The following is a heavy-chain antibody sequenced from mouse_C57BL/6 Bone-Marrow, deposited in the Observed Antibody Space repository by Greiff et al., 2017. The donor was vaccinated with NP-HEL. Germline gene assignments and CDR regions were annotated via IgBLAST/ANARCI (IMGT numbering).Heavy chain of an antibody. CDR2: ISNLAYSI. J-gene: IGHJ4*01. CDR1: GFTFSDYG. CDR3: ARRGLLRYAMDY. V-gene: IGHV5-15*04. D-gene: IGHD1-1*01. Sequence: EVMLVESGGGLVQPGGSLKLSCAASGFTFSDYGMAWVRQAPRKGPEWVAFISNLAYSIYYADTVTGRFTISRENAKNTLYLEMSSLRSEDTAMYYCARRGLLRYAMDYWGQGTSVTVSS.